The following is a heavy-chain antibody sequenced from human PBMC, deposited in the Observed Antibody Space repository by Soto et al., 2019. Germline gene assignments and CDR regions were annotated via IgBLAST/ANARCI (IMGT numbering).Heavy chain of an antibody. CDR1: GGSISSYY. CDR3: SRDPGYMDSSSSGFDY. V-gene: IGHV4-59*01. CDR2: IYYSGST. D-gene: IGHD6-6*01. Sequence: SETLSLTCTVSGGSISSYYWSWIRQPPGKGLEWIGYIYYSGSTNYNPSLKSRVTISVDTSKNQFSLKLSSVTAADTAVYYFSRDPGYMDSSSSGFDYWGQGTLVTVSS. J-gene: IGHJ4*02.